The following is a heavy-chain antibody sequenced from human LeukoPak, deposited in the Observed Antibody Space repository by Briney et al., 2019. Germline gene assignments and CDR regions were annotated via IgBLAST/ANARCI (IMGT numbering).Heavy chain of an antibody. V-gene: IGHV4-34*01. D-gene: IGHD6-19*01. Sequence: SETLSLTCAVYGGSFSGYYWSWIRQPPGKGLEWIGEINHSGSTNYNPSLKSRVTISVDTSKNQFSLKLSSVTAADTAVYYCARATLSSGWYKNWYFDLWGRGTLVTVSS. CDR2: INHSGST. J-gene: IGHJ2*01. CDR3: ARATLSSGWYKNWYFDL. CDR1: GGSFSGYY.